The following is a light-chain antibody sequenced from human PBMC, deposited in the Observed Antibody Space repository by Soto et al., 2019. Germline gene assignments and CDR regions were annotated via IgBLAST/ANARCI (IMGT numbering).Light chain of an antibody. CDR2: GAS. V-gene: IGKV3-20*01. CDR1: QSIGSNY. CDR3: QQHDTSRTWT. Sequence: EIVLTQSPVTLSLSPGESATLSCRASQSIGSNYLAWYQQKPGQAPRLLLYGASTRANGIPARFSGSGSGAELTLTISRLEPEDFASYDCQQHDTSRTWTFGQGTKVDIK. J-gene: IGKJ1*01.